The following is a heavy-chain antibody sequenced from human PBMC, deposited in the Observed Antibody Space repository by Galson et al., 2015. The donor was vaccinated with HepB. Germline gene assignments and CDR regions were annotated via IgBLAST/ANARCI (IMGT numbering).Heavy chain of an antibody. V-gene: IGHV3-23*01. CDR1: GFIFSKYA. CDR3: AKDLANTAGAGPFDY. Sequence: SLRLSCAVSGFIFSKYAMSWVRQAPGKGLQWVSAISGSGDTTYYADSVKGRFTISRDNSKNTLYLQVYNLRAEDTAVYYCAKDLANTAGAGPFDYWGQGSLVTVS. J-gene: IGHJ4*02. CDR2: ISGSGDTT. D-gene: IGHD5-18*01.